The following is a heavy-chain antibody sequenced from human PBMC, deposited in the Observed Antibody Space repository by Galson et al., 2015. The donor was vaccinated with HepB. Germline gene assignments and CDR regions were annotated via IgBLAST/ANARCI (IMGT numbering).Heavy chain of an antibody. CDR3: ARPPVGYCSSTSCPGGAFDI. J-gene: IGHJ3*02. D-gene: IGHD2-2*01. V-gene: IGHV1-2*02. CDR1: GYTFTGYY. Sequence: SVKVSCKASGYTFTGYYMHWVRQAPGQGLEWMGWINPNSGGTNYAQKFQGRVTMTRDTSISTVYMELSRLRSDDTAVYYCARPPVGYCSSTSCPGGAFDIWGQGTMVTVSS. CDR2: INPNSGGT.